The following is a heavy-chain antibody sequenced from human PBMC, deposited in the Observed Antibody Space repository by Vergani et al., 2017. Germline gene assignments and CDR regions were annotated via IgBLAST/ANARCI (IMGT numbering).Heavy chain of an antibody. J-gene: IGHJ4*02. CDR1: GGTFSNHV. V-gene: IGHV1-8*02. Sequence: QVQLVQSGAEVKKPGSSVKVSCKSSGGTFSNHVLAWVRQAPGQGLEWMGGMNPNSGNTGYAQKFQGRVTMTRNTSISTAYMELSSLRSEDTAVYYCARGRPSKFPSYSSSSGYFDYWGQGTLVTVSS. CDR2: MNPNSGNT. D-gene: IGHD6-6*01. CDR3: ARGRPSKFPSYSSSSGYFDY.